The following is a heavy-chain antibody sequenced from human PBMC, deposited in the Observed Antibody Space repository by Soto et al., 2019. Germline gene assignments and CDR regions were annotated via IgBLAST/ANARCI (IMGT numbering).Heavy chain of an antibody. CDR2: ISYDGSNK. J-gene: IGHJ4*02. Sequence: GGSLRLSCAASGFTFSSYAMHWVRQAPGKGLEWVAVISYDGSNKYYADSVKGRFTISRDNSKNTLYLHMNSLRAEDTAVYYCARGPSSLTRFNYWAQSTLVTVSS. D-gene: IGHD2-2*01. CDR3: ARGPSSLTRFNY. CDR1: GFTFSSYA. V-gene: IGHV3-30-3*01.